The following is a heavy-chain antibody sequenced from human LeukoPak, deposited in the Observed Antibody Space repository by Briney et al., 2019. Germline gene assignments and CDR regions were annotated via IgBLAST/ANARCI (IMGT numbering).Heavy chain of an antibody. J-gene: IGHJ4*02. D-gene: IGHD3-10*01. Sequence: PSETLSLTCSVSGASISSSGYYWGWIRQPPGKGLEWIGHMYYSGSTYYNPSLRSRVAISVDTSKNQFSLKLNSVTATDTALYYCARTASGVSVDYWGQGTLVTVSS. CDR1: GASISSSGYY. CDR3: ARTASGVSVDY. V-gene: IGHV4-39*01. CDR2: MYYSGST.